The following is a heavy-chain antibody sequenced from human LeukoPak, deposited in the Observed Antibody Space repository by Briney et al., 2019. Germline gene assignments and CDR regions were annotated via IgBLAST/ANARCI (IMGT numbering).Heavy chain of an antibody. J-gene: IGHJ4*02. CDR2: INEVDPIS. D-gene: IGHD1-1*01. CDR1: GFIFSNYA. CDR3: AKQFLDTN. Sequence: GRSLRLSCAASGFIFSNYAMTWVRQGRGRGPGWDSCINEVDPISYDADSVKGRFPVSIHNYWNMLFLQMNSLRVEDTAVYYCAKQFLDTNWGQGTLVTVSS. V-gene: IGHV3-23*01.